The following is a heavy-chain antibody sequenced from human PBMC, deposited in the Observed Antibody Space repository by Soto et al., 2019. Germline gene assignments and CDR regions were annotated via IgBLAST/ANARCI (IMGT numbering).Heavy chain of an antibody. Sequence: KPSETLSLTCTVSGGSISSYYWSWIRQPPGKGLEWIGYIYYSGSTNYNPSLKSRVTISVDTSKNQFSLKLSSVTAADTAVYYCARAPHNTAYLHNTMIEPLGAFDIWGQGTMVTVSS. J-gene: IGHJ3*02. CDR1: GGSISSYY. CDR3: ARAPHNTAYLHNTMIEPLGAFDI. V-gene: IGHV4-59*01. D-gene: IGHD3-22*01. CDR2: IYYSGST.